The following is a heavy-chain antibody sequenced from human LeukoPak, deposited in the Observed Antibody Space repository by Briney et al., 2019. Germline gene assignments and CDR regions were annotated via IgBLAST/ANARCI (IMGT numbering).Heavy chain of an antibody. V-gene: IGHV4-59*08. Sequence: PSEALSLTCTVSGDSISSYYWSWIRQPPGKGLEWIGYIYSSGNTNDNPSLKSRVTISIDTSKNQFSLKLSSVTAADTAVYYSASSAAARYGLWYFDLWGRGTLVTVSS. D-gene: IGHD6-13*01. CDR2: IYSSGNT. J-gene: IGHJ2*01. CDR1: GDSISSYY. CDR3: ASSAAARYGLWYFDL.